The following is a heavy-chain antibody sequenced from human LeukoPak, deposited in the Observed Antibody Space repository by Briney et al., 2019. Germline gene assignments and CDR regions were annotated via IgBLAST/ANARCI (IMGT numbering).Heavy chain of an antibody. Sequence: GGSLRLSCAASGFTFSSYAMSWVRQAPGKGLEWVSAISGSGGSTYYADSVKGRFTISRDNSKNTLYLQMNSLRAEDTAVYYCAKDFGPTTYYDFWSGPLDGTGCFDYWAREPWSPSPQ. CDR2: ISGSGGST. D-gene: IGHD3-3*01. V-gene: IGHV3-23*01. J-gene: IGHJ4*02. CDR3: AKDFGPTTYYDFWSGPLDGTGCFDY. CDR1: GFTFSSYA.